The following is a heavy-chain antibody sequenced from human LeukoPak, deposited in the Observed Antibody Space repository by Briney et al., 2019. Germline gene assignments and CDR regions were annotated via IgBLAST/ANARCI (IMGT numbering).Heavy chain of an antibody. Sequence: SQTLSLTCTVSGGSISTVGYYWNWIRHHPGEGLEWIGYIAHNGTTYYNPSLNSRLTISLDTSKNQFLLNLRPMTAAATALYFCARYYCGPSSSPEVDFWGQGTVVTVSS. CDR1: GGSISTVGYY. J-gene: IGHJ4*02. CDR3: ARYYCGPSSSPEVDF. CDR2: IAHNGTT. D-gene: IGHD3-10*01. V-gene: IGHV4-31*03.